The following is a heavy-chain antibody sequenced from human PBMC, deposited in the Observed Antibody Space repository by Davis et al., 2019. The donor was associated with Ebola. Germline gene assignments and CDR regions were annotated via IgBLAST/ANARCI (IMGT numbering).Heavy chain of an antibody. CDR3: AREGCTGGVCYWFDP. CDR2: INPNRGGT. V-gene: IGHV1-2*02. CDR1: GYTFTGYY. J-gene: IGHJ5*02. D-gene: IGHD2-8*02. Sequence: ASVKVSCKASGYTFTGYYMHWVRQAPGQGLEWMGWINPNRGGTNYAQKFQGRVTMTRDTSISTAYMELRSLRSDDTAVYYCAREGCTGGVCYWFDPWGQGTLVTVSS.